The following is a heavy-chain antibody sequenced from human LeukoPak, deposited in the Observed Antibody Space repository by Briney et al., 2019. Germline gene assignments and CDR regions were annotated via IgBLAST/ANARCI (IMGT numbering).Heavy chain of an antibody. CDR2: IYTSGST. CDR3: ARAARQRPYDY. J-gene: IGHJ4*02. CDR1: GGSISNYY. V-gene: IGHV4-4*09. D-gene: IGHD6-6*01. Sequence: SETLSLTCTVSGGSISNYYWSWIRQPPGKGLEWIGYIYTSGSTNYNPSLKSRVTISVDTSKNQFSLKLSSVTAADTAVYYCARAARQRPYDYWGQGTLVTVSS.